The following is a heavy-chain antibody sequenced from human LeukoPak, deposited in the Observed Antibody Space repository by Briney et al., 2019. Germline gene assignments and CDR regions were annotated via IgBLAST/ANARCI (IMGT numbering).Heavy chain of an antibody. CDR3: ARGPSSGFWSGYSYYFDY. D-gene: IGHD3-3*01. J-gene: IGHJ4*02. CDR1: AYTFSNYN. CDR2: ISSGSSYI. V-gene: IGHV3-21*01. Sequence: GGSLRLSCAASAYTFSNYNMNWVRQAPGKGLEWVSSISSGSSYIYYADSVKGRFTISRDNAKNSLYLQMNSLRAEDTAVYYCARGPSSGFWSGYSYYFDYWGQGTLVTVSS.